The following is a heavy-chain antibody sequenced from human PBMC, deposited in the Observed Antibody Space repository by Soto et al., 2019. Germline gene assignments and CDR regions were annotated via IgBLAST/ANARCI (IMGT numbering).Heavy chain of an antibody. CDR1: GGTFSSYA. D-gene: IGHD3-22*01. CDR2: IIPIFGTA. V-gene: IGHV1-69*01. J-gene: IGHJ6*02. CDR3: ARLITMIVVVTPYYYGMDV. Sequence: QVQLVQSGAEVKKPGSSVKVSCKASGGTFSSYAISWVRQAPGQGLEWMGGIIPIFGTANYAQKLQGRVTITADESTSTAYMELSSLRSEDTAVYYCARLITMIVVVTPYYYGMDVWGQGTTVTVSS.